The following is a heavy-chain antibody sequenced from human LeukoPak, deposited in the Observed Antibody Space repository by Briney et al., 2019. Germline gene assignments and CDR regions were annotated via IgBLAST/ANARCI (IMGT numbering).Heavy chain of an antibody. V-gene: IGHV3-53*05. CDR1: GFFVSNNY. Sequence: GGSLRLSCAASGFFVSNNYMSWVRQAPGKGLEWVSVIYSGGDTYYADSVKGRFTISRDNSKNSLYLQMNSLRAEDTALYYCAKDIGPRRYSGYEIDYWGQGTLVTVSS. D-gene: IGHD5-12*01. CDR3: AKDIGPRRYSGYEIDY. CDR2: IYSGGDT. J-gene: IGHJ4*02.